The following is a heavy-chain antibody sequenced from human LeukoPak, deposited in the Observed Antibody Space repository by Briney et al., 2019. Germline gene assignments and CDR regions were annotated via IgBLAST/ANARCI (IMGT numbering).Heavy chain of an antibody. Sequence: SETLSLTCTVSIGSICSYYWSWIRQPPGKGLEWVGEINHSGSTNYNPSLKSRVTISVDTSKNQFSLKLSTVTAADTAVYYCASGYYDSSGYYHDYWGQGTLVTVSS. CDR2: INHSGST. V-gene: IGHV4-34*01. CDR1: IGSICSYY. D-gene: IGHD3-22*01. J-gene: IGHJ4*02. CDR3: ASGYYDSSGYYHDY.